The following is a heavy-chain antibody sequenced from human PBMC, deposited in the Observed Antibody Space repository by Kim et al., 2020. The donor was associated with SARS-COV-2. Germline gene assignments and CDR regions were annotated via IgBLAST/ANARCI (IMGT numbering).Heavy chain of an antibody. J-gene: IGHJ4*02. Sequence: SETLSLTCSVSGGSITTYYWDWIRQSPGRQLEWICSIYTSTRAGFNPSLKSRVTMSIDTSKNEFSLSLTSLTAADTAVYFCARERGGATVYFDIWGRGTLVTVPS. V-gene: IGHV4-4*08. CDR1: GGSITTYY. CDR3: ARERGGATVYFDI. CDR2: IYTSTRA. D-gene: IGHD1-26*01.